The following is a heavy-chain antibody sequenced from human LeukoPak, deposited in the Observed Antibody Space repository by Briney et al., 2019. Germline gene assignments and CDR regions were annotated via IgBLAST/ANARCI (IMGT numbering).Heavy chain of an antibody. D-gene: IGHD2-2*01. Sequence: GGSLRLSCAASGFTFSSYAMHWVRQAPGKGLEWVAVISYDGSNKYYADSVKGRFTISRDNSKNTLYLQMNSLRAEDTAVYYCARDVSRLVVPAAIRCAYWGQGTLVTVSS. CDR2: ISYDGSNK. CDR3: ARDVSRLVVPAAIRCAY. J-gene: IGHJ4*02. V-gene: IGHV3-30*01. CDR1: GFTFSSYA.